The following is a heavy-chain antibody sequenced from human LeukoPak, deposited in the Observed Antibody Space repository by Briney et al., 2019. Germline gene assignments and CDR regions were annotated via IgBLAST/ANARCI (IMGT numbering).Heavy chain of an antibody. CDR2: FDPEDGET. V-gene: IGHV1-24*01. CDR3: ASTGSYCSSTSCLYFDY. Sequence: ASVKVSCKVSGYTLTELSMHWVRQAPGKGLEWMGGFDPEDGETIYAQKFQGRVTMTEDTSTDTAYMELSSLGSEDTAVYYCASTGSYCSSTSCLYFDYWGQGTLVTVSS. D-gene: IGHD2-2*01. CDR1: GYTLTELS. J-gene: IGHJ4*02.